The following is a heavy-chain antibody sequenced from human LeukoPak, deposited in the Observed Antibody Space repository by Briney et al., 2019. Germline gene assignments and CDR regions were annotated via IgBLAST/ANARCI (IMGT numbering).Heavy chain of an antibody. Sequence: GRSLRLSCAASGFTFSNYGIHWVRQAPGKGLEWVAVISYDGSNKYYADSVKGRFTISRDNSNNTLHLQMNSLRAEDTAVYYCAKDASGGQSYYFDYWGQGTLVTVSP. CDR3: AKDASGGQSYYFDY. CDR1: GFTFSNYG. D-gene: IGHD2-15*01. CDR2: ISYDGSNK. V-gene: IGHV3-30*18. J-gene: IGHJ4*02.